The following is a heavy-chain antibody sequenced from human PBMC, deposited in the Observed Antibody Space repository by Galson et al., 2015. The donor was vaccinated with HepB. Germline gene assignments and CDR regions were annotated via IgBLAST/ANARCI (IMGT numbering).Heavy chain of an antibody. CDR3: AKKFRRILEWFDAFDI. Sequence: SLRLSCAASGFTFSSYAMSWVRQAPGKGLEWVSAISGNGGSTYYADSVKGRFTISRDNSKNTLYLQMNSLRAEDTAVYYCAKKFRRILEWFDAFDIWGQGTMVTVSS. CDR2: ISGNGGST. V-gene: IGHV3-23*01. D-gene: IGHD3-3*01. CDR1: GFTFSSYA. J-gene: IGHJ3*02.